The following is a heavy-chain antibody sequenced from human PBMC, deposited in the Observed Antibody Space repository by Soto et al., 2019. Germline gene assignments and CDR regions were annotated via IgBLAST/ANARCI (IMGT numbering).Heavy chain of an antibody. V-gene: IGHV3-15*01. J-gene: IGHJ4*02. CDR2: IKNKADGGTA. CDR1: GITFTNAW. Sequence: EVHLVESGGDLVKPGGCLRLSCAASGITFTNAWMSWVRQAPGKGLEWVGRIKNKADGGTADYAAPVRGRFTISRDESKDTLFLQMNSLETEDTAVYYCTTDPGDYEDFWGQGTLVTVSS. CDR3: TTDPGDYEDF. D-gene: IGHD4-17*01.